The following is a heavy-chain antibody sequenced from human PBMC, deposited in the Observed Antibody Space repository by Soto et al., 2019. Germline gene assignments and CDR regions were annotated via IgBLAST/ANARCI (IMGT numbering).Heavy chain of an antibody. D-gene: IGHD6-13*01. Sequence: QVALQQWGAGLLKTSLTLSLTCGVYGGSFNDYFWTWIRLTPGQGLEWIGEVHHSGTSYYNPSLKTRLTVSVDTSKSQSSLTLTSMTAADTGTYYRARRKDSSRYFYGMDVWGQGTTVVVS. V-gene: IGHV4-34*02. CDR3: ARRKDSSRYFYGMDV. J-gene: IGHJ6*02. CDR1: GGSFNDYF. CDR2: VHHSGTS.